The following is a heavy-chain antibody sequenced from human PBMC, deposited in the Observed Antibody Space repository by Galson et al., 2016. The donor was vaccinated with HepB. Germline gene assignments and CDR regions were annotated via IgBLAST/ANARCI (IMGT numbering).Heavy chain of an antibody. D-gene: IGHD1-26*01. CDR1: GYSFTSYW. CDR3: AGHPPYSSNYYRGAFDI. V-gene: IGHV5-51*01. Sequence: QSGAEVKKPGESLKISCKGSGYSFTSYWIAWVRQMPGKGLEWMGIFYPGDSDNRYSPSFQGQVTMSADKSISTAYLQWSSLEASDTAMYYCAGHPPYSSNYYRGAFDIWGQATMVTVSS. CDR2: FYPGDSDN. J-gene: IGHJ3*02.